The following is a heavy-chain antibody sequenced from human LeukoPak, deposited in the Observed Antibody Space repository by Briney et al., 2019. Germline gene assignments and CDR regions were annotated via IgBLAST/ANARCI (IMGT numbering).Heavy chain of an antibody. Sequence: GGSLRLSRAASGFTFSSYSMNWVRQAPGKGLEWVSSISSSSSYIYYADSVKGRFTISRDNAKNSLYLQMNSLRAEDTAVYYCARDPVAGKVETDWGQGTLVTVSS. D-gene: IGHD6-19*01. CDR1: GFTFSSYS. V-gene: IGHV3-21*01. J-gene: IGHJ4*02. CDR3: ARDPVAGKVETD. CDR2: ISSSSSYI.